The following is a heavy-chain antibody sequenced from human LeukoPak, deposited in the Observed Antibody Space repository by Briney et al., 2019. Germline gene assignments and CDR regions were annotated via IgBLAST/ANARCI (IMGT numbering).Heavy chain of an antibody. CDR3: AGGVTMFRGGYYFDY. Sequence: PGGSLRLSCAASGFTFSSYSMNWVRQAPGKGLEWVSSISSSSSYIYYADSVKGRFTISRDNAKNSLYLQMNSLRAEDTAVYYCAGGVTMFRGGYYFDYWGQGTLVTVSS. CDR2: ISSSSSYI. D-gene: IGHD3-10*02. V-gene: IGHV3-21*04. CDR1: GFTFSSYS. J-gene: IGHJ4*02.